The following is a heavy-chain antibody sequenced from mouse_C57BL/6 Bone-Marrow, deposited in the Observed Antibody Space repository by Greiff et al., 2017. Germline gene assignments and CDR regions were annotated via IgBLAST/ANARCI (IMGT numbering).Heavy chain of an antibody. CDR3: PGGDYDYDEGPYYFDY. V-gene: IGHV6-6*01. Sequence: EVMLVESGGGLVQPGGSMKLSCAASGFTFSDAWMDWVRQSPEKGLEWVAEIRNKANNHATYYAESVKGRFTISRDDSKSSVYLQMNRLRAEDTGIYYCPGGDYDYDEGPYYFDYWAQGTTLTVSS. CDR1: GFTFSDAW. J-gene: IGHJ2*01. D-gene: IGHD2-4*01. CDR2: IRNKANNHAT.